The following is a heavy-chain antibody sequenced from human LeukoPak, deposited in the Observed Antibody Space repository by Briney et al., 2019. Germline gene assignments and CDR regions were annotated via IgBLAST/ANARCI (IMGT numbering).Heavy chain of an antibody. D-gene: IGHD4-17*01. CDR2: IYYSGST. V-gene: IGHV4-59*08. CDR1: GGSISSYY. J-gene: IGHJ5*02. CDR3: ASYYGDYTWFDP. Sequence: TSETLSLTCTVSGGSISSYYWSWIRQPPGKGLEWIGYIYYSGSTNYNPSLKSRVTISVDTSKNQFSLKLSSVTAADTAVYYCASYYGDYTWFDPWGQGTLVTVSS.